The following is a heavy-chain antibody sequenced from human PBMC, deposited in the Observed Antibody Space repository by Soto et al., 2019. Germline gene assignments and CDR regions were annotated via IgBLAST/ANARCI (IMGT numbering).Heavy chain of an antibody. CDR1: GGSISSYY. CDR3: AGRYASAIDS. J-gene: IGHJ4*02. CDR2: IYYSGST. D-gene: IGHD5-12*01. V-gene: IGHV4-59*08. Sequence: SETLSLTCTVSGGSISSYYWSWIRQPPGKGLEWIGYIYYSGSTNYNPSLKSRVTISVDTSKNQFSLKLSSVTAADTAVYYCAGRYASAIDSWGQGTLLTVSS.